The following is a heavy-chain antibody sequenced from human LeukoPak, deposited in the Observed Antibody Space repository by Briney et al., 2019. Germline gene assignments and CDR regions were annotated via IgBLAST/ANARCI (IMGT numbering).Heavy chain of an antibody. CDR2: VNQDGSEK. V-gene: IGHV3-7*04. Sequence: GGSLRLSCAASGFTFSNYWMSWVRQAPGKGLEWVANVNQDGSEKYNVDSVKGRFTISRDNSKNSLYLQMNSLRDEDTAVYYCARGYSDYGGEDFDYWGQGTLVTVSS. J-gene: IGHJ4*02. CDR3: ARGYSDYGGEDFDY. CDR1: GFTFSNYW. D-gene: IGHD4-11*01.